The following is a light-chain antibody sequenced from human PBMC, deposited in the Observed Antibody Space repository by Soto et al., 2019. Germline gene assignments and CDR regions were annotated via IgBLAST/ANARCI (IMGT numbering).Light chain of an antibody. CDR2: EGS. CDR3: CSYAGSRRV. Sequence: QSVLTQPASVSGSPGQSITLSCTGTSSDVGSYNLVSWYQQHPGKAPKLMIYEGSKRPSGVSNRFSGSKSGNTASLTISGLQAEDEADYYCCSYAGSRRVFGTGTKVTVL. V-gene: IGLV2-23*01. J-gene: IGLJ1*01. CDR1: SSDVGSYNL.